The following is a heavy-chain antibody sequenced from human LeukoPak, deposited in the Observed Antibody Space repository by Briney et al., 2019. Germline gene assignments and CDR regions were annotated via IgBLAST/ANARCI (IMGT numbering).Heavy chain of an antibody. J-gene: IGHJ4*02. V-gene: IGHV4-61*09. Sequence: PSQTLSLTSTVSGGSISSGSHYWSWIRQPAGKGLDWVGHIYPSGRTNYNPSLTSRVTIAIDTSKNQFSLKLSSVTAADSAVYFCAREGQQLVPPLDSWGQGTLVTVSS. CDR1: GGSISSGSHY. CDR2: IYPSGRT. D-gene: IGHD6-6*01. CDR3: AREGQQLVPPLDS.